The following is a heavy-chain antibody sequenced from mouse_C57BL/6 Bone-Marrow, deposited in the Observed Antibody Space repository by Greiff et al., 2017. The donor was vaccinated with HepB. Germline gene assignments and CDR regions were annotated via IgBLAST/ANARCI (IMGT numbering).Heavy chain of an antibody. Sequence: DVKLQESGGDLVKPGGSLKLSCAASGFTFSSYGMSWVRQTPDKRLEWVATISSGGSYTYYPDSVKGRFTISRDNAKNTLYLQMSSLKSEDTAMYYCARRIYDYDDYYAMDYWGQGTSVTVSS. CDR3: ARRIYDYDDYYAMDY. V-gene: IGHV5-6*02. CDR1: GFTFSSYG. J-gene: IGHJ4*01. D-gene: IGHD2-4*01. CDR2: ISSGGSYT.